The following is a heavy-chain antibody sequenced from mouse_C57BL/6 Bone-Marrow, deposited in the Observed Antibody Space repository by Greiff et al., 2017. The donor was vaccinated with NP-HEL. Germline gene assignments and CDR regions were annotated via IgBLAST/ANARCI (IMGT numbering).Heavy chain of an antibody. D-gene: IGHD1-1*01. CDR3: ATLYYGSGNFDY. CDR1: GFTFSSYA. CDR2: ISDGGSYT. Sequence: EVHLVESGGGLVKPGGSLKLSCAASGFTFSSYAMSWVRQTPEKRLEWVATISDGGSYTYYPDNVKGRFTFSRDNAKNNLYLQMSHLKSEDTAMYYCATLYYGSGNFDYWGQGTTLTVSS. V-gene: IGHV5-4*01. J-gene: IGHJ2*01.